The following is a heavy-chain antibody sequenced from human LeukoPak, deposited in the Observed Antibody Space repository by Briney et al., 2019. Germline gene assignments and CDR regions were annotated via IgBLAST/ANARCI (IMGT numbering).Heavy chain of an antibody. J-gene: IGHJ6*04. CDR1: GFTFSDYY. CDR3: ARDQEWFQMDV. CDR2: ISSSGSTI. D-gene: IGHD3-3*01. Sequence: GGSLRLSCAASGFTFSDYYMSWIRQAPGKALEWVSYISSSGSTIYYADSVKGRFTISRDNAKNSLYLQMNSLRAEDTAVYYCARDQEWFQMDVWGKGTTVTVSS. V-gene: IGHV3-11*01.